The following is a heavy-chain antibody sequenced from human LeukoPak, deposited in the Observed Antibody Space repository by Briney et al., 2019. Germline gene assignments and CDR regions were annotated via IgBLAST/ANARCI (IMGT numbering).Heavy chain of an antibody. V-gene: IGHV3-7*03. J-gene: IGHJ4*02. CDR2: IKPDGTTK. D-gene: IGHD3-10*01. CDR1: GFPFSSYS. CDR3: ARGWGFAGPFDY. Sequence: PGGSLRLSCAASGFPFSSYSMTWVRQAPGKGLEWVANIKPDGTTKFYVDSVKGRFTISRDNALNSLYLQMNSLRAEDTAIYYCARGWGFAGPFDYWGQGTLVTVSS.